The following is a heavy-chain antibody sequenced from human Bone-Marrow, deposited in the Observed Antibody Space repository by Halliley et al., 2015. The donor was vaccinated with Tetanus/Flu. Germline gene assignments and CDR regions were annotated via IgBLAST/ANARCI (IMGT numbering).Heavy chain of an antibody. D-gene: IGHD1-1*01. CDR2: TSGYNGRT. J-gene: IGHJ5*02. V-gene: IGHV1-18*01. CDR3: ARDSGGTTDFFAP. Sequence: WVGWTSGYNGRTNYPQKFQGRVTFTIDTSTSTAYLELRSLRSDDAAVYYCARDSGGTTDFFAPWGHGSLVTVSS.